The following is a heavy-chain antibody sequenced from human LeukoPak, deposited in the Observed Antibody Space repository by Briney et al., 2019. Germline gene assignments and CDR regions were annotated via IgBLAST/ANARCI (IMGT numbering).Heavy chain of an antibody. CDR3: PRHSRP. J-gene: IGHJ1*01. D-gene: IGHD6-6*01. Sequence: SETLSLTCTVSGGSIRSSYYYWGWIRQPPGKGLEWIGSIYDSGSTYYNPSLKSRVTIYVDTSKNQFSLKLNSVTPADTALYYCPRHSRPWGQGTLVTVSS. CDR2: IYDSGST. V-gene: IGHV4-39*01. CDR1: GGSIRSSYYY.